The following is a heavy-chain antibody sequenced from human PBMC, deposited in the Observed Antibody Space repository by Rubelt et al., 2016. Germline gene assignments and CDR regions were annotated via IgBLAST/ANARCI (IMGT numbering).Heavy chain of an antibody. V-gene: IGHV1-2*02. CDR3: ARGRAAAAEGDY. Sequence: QVQLVQSGAEVKKPGSSVKVSCKASGGTFSSYAISWVRQAPGQGLEWMGWINPNSGGTNYAKKFQGRVTRTRETSISTAYMELSRLRSDDTAVYYCARGRAAAAEGDYWGQGTLVTVSS. D-gene: IGHD6-13*01. CDR1: GGTFSSYA. CDR2: INPNSGGT. J-gene: IGHJ4*02.